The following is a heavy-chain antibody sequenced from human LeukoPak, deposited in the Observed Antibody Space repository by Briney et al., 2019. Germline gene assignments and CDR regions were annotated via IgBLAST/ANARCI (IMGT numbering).Heavy chain of an antibody. D-gene: IGHD5-12*01. CDR2: IYHSGST. J-gene: IGHJ4*02. CDR3: ARDRQLNSGYDSGGDY. Sequence: SETLSLTCTVSGYSISSGYYWGWIRQPPGKGLEWIGSIYHSGSTYYNPSLKSRVTISVDTSKNQFSLKLSSVTAADTAVYYCARDRQLNSGYDSGGDYWGQGTLVTVSS. V-gene: IGHV4-38-2*02. CDR1: GYSISSGYY.